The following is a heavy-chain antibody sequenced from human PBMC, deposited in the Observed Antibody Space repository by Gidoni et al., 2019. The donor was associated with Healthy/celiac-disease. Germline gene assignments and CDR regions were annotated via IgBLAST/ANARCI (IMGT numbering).Heavy chain of an antibody. V-gene: IGHV4-34*01. Sequence: QVQLQQWGAGLLKPSETLSLTCAVYGGSFSGYYWSWIRQPPGKGLEWIGEINHSGSTNYNPSLKSRVTISVDTSKNQFSLKLSSVTAADTAVYYCARWGYYLAGMDVWGQGTTVTVSS. CDR1: GGSFSGYY. CDR2: INHSGST. D-gene: IGHD3-16*01. CDR3: ARWGYYLAGMDV. J-gene: IGHJ6*02.